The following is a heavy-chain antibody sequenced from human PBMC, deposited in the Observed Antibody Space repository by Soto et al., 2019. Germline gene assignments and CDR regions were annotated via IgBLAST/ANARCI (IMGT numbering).Heavy chain of an antibody. J-gene: IGHJ6*02. V-gene: IGHV4-31*03. D-gene: IGHD2-2*01. CDR1: GGSISSGGYY. CDR3: ASSSTRLGMEV. CDR2: IYYSGST. Sequence: QVQLQESGPGLVKPSQTLSLTCTVSGGSISSGGYYWSWIRQHPGRGLEGIVDIYYSGSTYYNPSLKRRVTTSVDTSKNQFSLKLSSVTAADTAVYYCASSSTRLGMEVWGQGTTVTVSS.